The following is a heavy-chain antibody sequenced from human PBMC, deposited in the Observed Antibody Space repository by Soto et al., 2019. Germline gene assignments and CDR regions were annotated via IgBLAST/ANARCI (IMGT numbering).Heavy chain of an antibody. D-gene: IGHD5-12*01. Sequence: GASVKVSCKASGYTFTDYVMHWVRQAPGQGLEWMGWIRPITGGTHYAQRLQGRVTVTRDTSLNTAHMELSSLRSDDTAVYYCARGRRYGGYDYWGQGTLVTVSS. CDR3: ARGRRYGGYDY. CDR2: IRPITGGT. CDR1: GYTFTDYV. J-gene: IGHJ4*02. V-gene: IGHV1-2*02.